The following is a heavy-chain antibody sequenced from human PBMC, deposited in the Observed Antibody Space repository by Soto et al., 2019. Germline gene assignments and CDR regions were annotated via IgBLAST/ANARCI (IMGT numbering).Heavy chain of an antibody. CDR3: ARDRGVRGVIDAFDI. CDR2: IYYSGST. CDR1: GGSISSYY. Sequence: SETLSLTCTVSGGSISSYYWSWIRQPPGKGLEWIGYIYYSGSTNYNPSLKSRVTISVDTSKNQFSLKLSSVTAADTAVYYCARDRGVRGVIDAFDIGGQGTMVTVSS. J-gene: IGHJ3*02. V-gene: IGHV4-59*01. D-gene: IGHD3-10*01.